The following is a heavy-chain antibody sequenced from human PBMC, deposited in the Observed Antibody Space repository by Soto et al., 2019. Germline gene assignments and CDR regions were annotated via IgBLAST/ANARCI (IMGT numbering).Heavy chain of an antibody. D-gene: IGHD5-18*01. Sequence: VASVKVSCKASGYTFTSYYMHWVRQAPGQGLEWMGIINPSGGSTSYAQKFQGRVTMTRDTSTSTVYMELSSLRSEDTAVYYCASRSLDTAMANYYYGMDVWGQGTTVTVSS. CDR3: ASRSLDTAMANYYYGMDV. CDR1: GYTFTSYY. CDR2: INPSGGST. J-gene: IGHJ6*02. V-gene: IGHV1-46*01.